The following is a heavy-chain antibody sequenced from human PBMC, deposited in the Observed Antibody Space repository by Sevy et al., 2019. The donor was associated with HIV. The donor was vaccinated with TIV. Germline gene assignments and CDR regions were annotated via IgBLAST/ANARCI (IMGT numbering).Heavy chain of an antibody. V-gene: IGHV3-7*01. D-gene: IGHD2-2*01. CDR1: GFTFSTYW. CDR2: IKQDGSER. Sequence: GGSLRLSCAASGFTFSTYWMSWVRQAPGKGLEWVANIKQDGSERDYVDSVKGRFTIARDNAKKLLYLQMNSLRAEDTAVYFCARGEYCSTSTCSPFDYWGQGTLVTVSS. CDR3: ARGEYCSTSTCSPFDY. J-gene: IGHJ4*02.